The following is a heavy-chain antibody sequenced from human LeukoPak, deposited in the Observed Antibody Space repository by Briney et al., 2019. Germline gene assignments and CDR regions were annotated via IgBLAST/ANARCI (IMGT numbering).Heavy chain of an antibody. Sequence: GGSLRLSCAASGFTFSSYAMSWVRQAPGKGLEWVSAISGSGGSTYYADSVKGRFTISRDNSKNTLYLQMNSLRAEDTAVYYCAKDVTESWFGVYGSGGGMDVWGQGTTVTVSS. V-gene: IGHV3-23*01. CDR1: GFTFSSYA. J-gene: IGHJ6*02. CDR3: AKDVTESWFGVYGSGGGMDV. D-gene: IGHD3-10*01. CDR2: ISGSGGST.